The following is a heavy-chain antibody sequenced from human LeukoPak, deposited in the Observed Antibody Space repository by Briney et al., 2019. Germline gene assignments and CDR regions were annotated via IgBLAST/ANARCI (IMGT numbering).Heavy chain of an antibody. Sequence: GGSLRLSCAASGFTVSSNYMSWVRQAPRKGLEWVSVIYSGGSTYYADSVKGRFTISRDNSKNTVYLQMSGLRAEDTALYYCTKELPLVGATRGFDYWGQGTLVTVSS. CDR2: IYSGGST. V-gene: IGHV3-53*01. J-gene: IGHJ4*02. CDR1: GFTVSSNY. D-gene: IGHD1-26*01. CDR3: TKELPLVGATRGFDY.